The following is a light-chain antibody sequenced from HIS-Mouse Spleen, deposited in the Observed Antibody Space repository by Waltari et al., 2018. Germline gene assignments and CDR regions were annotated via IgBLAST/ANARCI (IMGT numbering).Light chain of an antibody. CDR1: SSDVGGYNY. CDR2: DVS. Sequence: QSALTQPRSVSGSPGQSVTISCTGTSSDVGGYNYVSWYQQHPGKAPKLMIYDVSKRPSGVPDRFSGSKSGNTDSLTISGLQAEDEADYYCCSYAGSYTGVFGTGTKVTVL. J-gene: IGLJ1*01. CDR3: CSYAGSYTGV. V-gene: IGLV2-11*01.